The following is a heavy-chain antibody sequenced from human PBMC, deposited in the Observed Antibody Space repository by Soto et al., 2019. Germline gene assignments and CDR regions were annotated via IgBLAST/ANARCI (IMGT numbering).Heavy chain of an antibody. D-gene: IGHD6-13*01. CDR3: ARNGISTHSSSWYFQLGGALLGYYGMDV. Sequence: NLSETLSLTCTVSGGSISSSSYYWGWIRQPPGKGLEWIGSIYYSGSTYYNPSLKSRVTISVDTSKNQFSLKLSSVTAADTAVYYCARNGISTHSSSWYFQLGGALLGYYGMDVWGQGTTVTVSS. J-gene: IGHJ6*02. CDR1: GGSISSSSYY. V-gene: IGHV4-39*01. CDR2: IYYSGST.